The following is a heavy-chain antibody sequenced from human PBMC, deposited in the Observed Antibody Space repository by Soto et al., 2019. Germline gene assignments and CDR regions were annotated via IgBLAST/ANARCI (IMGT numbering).Heavy chain of an antibody. D-gene: IGHD5-12*01. V-gene: IGHV4-31*03. CDR2: IYYSGST. Sequence: QVQLQESGPGLVKPSQTLSLTCTVSGGSISSGGYYWSWIRQHPGKGLEWIGYIYYSGSTYYNPSLKSRVTISVNTSKNQFSLKLSSVTAADTAVYYCARVVDIVPLGYYYMDVWGKGTTVTVSS. CDR1: GGSISSGGYY. J-gene: IGHJ6*03. CDR3: ARVVDIVPLGYYYMDV.